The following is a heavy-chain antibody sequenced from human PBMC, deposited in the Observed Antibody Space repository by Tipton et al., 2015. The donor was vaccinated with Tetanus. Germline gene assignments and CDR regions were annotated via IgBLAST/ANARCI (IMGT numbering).Heavy chain of an antibody. J-gene: IGHJ4*02. V-gene: IGHV1-8*01. CDR1: GYAFASYD. D-gene: IGHD6-13*01. Sequence: QLVQSGPEVKKPGASVKVSCKAYGYAFASYDLNWVRQASGQGLEGLGYMNPKTGPAGYAQKFQGRVTMTSDISSSTAYMELRNLRSDDTAVYYCARGNRGSSWYLWGQGTLLTVSS. CDR2: MNPKTGPA. CDR3: ARGNRGSSWYL.